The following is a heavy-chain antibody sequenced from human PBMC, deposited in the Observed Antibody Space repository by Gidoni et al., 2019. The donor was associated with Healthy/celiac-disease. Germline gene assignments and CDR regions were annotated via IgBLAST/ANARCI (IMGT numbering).Heavy chain of an antibody. V-gene: IGHV3-23*01. D-gene: IGHD1-26*01. CDR3: ANRQVGDIWLGYFDY. J-gene: IGHJ4*02. CDR1: GFTFSSYA. Sequence: EVQLLESGGGFVQPGGSLRLSCAASGFTFSSYAMSWVRQPPGKGLEWVSASSGSGGSTYYADSVKGRFTISRDNSKNTLYLKMNSLRAEDKAVYYCANRQVGDIWLGYFDYWGQGTLVTVSS. CDR2: SSGSGGST.